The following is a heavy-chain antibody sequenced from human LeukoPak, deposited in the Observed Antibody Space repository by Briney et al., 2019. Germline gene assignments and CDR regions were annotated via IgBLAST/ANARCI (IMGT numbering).Heavy chain of an antibody. V-gene: IGHV5-51*01. D-gene: IGHD5-18*01. CDR1: GYGFTSYW. J-gene: IGHJ4*02. CDR2: IYPGDSDT. CDR3: ARRGEAMDPFDY. Sequence: GESLKISCKDSGYGFTSYWIGWVRQMPGKGLEWMGIIYPGDSDTRYSPSFQGQVTISADESINTAYLQWSSLKASDTAIYYCARRGEAMDPFDYWGQGTLVTVSS.